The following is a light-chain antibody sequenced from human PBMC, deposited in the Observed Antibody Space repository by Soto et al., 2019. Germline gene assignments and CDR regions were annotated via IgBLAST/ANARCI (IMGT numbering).Light chain of an antibody. Sequence: SYELTQPPSVSVAPGQTARITCGGDNIESKSVHWYQQKPGQAPLLVIYGDRDRPSGIPERFSGSDSGNTATLTISWVEAGDEADYYCQVWDRSSQWVFGGWTKLTVL. CDR3: QVWDRSSQWV. V-gene: IGLV3-21*02. J-gene: IGLJ3*02. CDR2: GDR. CDR1: NIESKS.